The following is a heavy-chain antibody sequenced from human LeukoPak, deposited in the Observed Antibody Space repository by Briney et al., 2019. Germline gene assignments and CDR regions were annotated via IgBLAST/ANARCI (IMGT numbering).Heavy chain of an antibody. CDR1: GYSFTSYW. Sequence: GGSLKISCKGSGYSFTSYWIGWVRQMPGKGLEWMGIFYPGDSETRYSTSFQGQVTISADKSISTAYLQWSSLKASDTAMYYCARQGSRHGYNWGDLWGQGTLISVSS. CDR3: ARQGSRHGYNWGDL. D-gene: IGHD5-24*01. V-gene: IGHV5-51*01. CDR2: FYPGDSET. J-gene: IGHJ5*02.